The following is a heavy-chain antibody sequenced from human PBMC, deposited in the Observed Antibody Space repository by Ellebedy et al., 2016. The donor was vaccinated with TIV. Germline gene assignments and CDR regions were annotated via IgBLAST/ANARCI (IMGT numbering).Heavy chain of an antibody. D-gene: IGHD3-10*01. Sequence: PGGSLRLSCAASRFTSSTYSINWVRQAPGKGLEWVSYIGSSITTIYYADSVKGRFTISRDNAKNSLYLQMNSLRAEDTAVYYCARGGGSRLNYAFDIWGPGTMVTVSS. V-gene: IGHV3-48*04. CDR2: IGSSITTI. CDR3: ARGGGSRLNYAFDI. CDR1: RFTSSTYS. J-gene: IGHJ3*02.